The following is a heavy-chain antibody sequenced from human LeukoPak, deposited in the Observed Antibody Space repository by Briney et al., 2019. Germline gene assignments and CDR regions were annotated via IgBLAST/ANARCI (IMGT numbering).Heavy chain of an antibody. CDR2: FYDSGDF. CDR3: ARLLRPGGRTGDAF. CDR1: GGSISGHH. J-gene: IGHJ3*01. Sequence: SQTLSLTCTVSGGSISGHHWTWIRQPPGTGLEWIGYFYDSGDFNYNPSLKSRVTIWMDMSNNQFSLTMSSVTAADTAMYYCARLLRPGGRTGDAFWGQGTLVTVSS. D-gene: IGHD2-21*01. V-gene: IGHV4-59*08.